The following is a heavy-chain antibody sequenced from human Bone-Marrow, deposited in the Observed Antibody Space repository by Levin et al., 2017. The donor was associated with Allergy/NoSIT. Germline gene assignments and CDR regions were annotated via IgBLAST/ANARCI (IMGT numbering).Heavy chain of an antibody. D-gene: IGHD5-18*01. V-gene: IGHV4-39*01. Sequence: SETLSLTCTVSGDSISTTNYYWGWIRQPPGKGLEWIGSIYYSETKEYNASLKSRVTMSVDTSRNQFSLKLTSVSAADTAVYYCARQHDTAMIMGDFWGQGILVSVSS. CDR1: GDSISTTNYY. CDR2: IYYSETK. J-gene: IGHJ4*02. CDR3: ARQHDTAMIMGDF.